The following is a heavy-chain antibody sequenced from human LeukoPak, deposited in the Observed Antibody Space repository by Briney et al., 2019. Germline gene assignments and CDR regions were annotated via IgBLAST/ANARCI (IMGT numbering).Heavy chain of an antibody. J-gene: IGHJ4*02. CDR1: GGSFSGYY. V-gene: IGHV4-34*01. D-gene: IGHD2-2*01. CDR2: INHSGST. Sequence: SETLSLTCAVYGGSFSGYYWSWIRQPPGKGLEWIGEINHSGSTNYNPSLKSRVTISVDTSKNQFSLKLSSVTAADTAVYYCARRYCSSTSCVPPPVFDYWGQGTLVTVPS. CDR3: ARRYCSSTSCVPPPVFDY.